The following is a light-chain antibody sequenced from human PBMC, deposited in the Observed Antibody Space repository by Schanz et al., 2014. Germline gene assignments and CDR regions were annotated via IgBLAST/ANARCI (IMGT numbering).Light chain of an antibody. V-gene: IGLV1-40*01. CDR1: SANLVANYD. CDR2: GNS. CDR3: QSYDNSLRGWI. Sequence: QSVLTQPPSVSGALGQRVTISCAGSSANLVANYDVHWYQQFPGTAPKLLIFGNSARPSGVPDRFSGSKSDTSASLTITGLQVEDEADYYCQSYDNSLRGWIFGGGTKLTVL. J-gene: IGLJ2*01.